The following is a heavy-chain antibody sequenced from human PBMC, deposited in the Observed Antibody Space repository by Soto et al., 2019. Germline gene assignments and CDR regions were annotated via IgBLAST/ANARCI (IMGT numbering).Heavy chain of an antibody. CDR1: GLTFSGSA. CDR3: TSMVRGVIDY. V-gene: IGHV3-73*01. J-gene: IGHJ4*02. CDR2: IRSKANNYAT. Sequence: EVQLVESGGGLVQPGGSLKLSCAASGLTFSGSAMHWVRQASGKGLEWVGRIRSKANNYATAYAASVKGRFTISRDDSKNTAYLQMNSLKTEDTAVYYCTSMVRGVIDYWGQGTLVTVSS. D-gene: IGHD3-10*01.